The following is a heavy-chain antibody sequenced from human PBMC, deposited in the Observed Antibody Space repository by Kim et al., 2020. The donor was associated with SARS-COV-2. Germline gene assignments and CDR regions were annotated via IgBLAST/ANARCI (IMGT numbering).Heavy chain of an antibody. CDR2: MYYDGST. CDR3: ARDRGVRRWSYDY. V-gene: IGHV4-39*07. D-gene: IGHD1-26*01. J-gene: IGHJ4*02. CDR1: GVSISSSSYC. Sequence: SETLSLTCTVSGVSISSSSYCWAWIRQPPGKGLEWIGSMYYDGSTYYNPSLKSRVTISLDTSKNQFSLKLSSVTAADTAVYYCARDRGVRRWSYDYWGQGTLVTVSS.